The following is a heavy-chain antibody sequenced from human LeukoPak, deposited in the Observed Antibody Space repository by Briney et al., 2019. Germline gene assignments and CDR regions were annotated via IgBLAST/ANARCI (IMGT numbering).Heavy chain of an antibody. CDR2: INHSGST. CDR3: ARPSSGGFDY. D-gene: IGHD6-19*01. V-gene: IGHV4-34*01. J-gene: IGHJ4*02. Sequence: SETLSLTCAVYGGSFSGYYWSWIRQPPGKGLEWIGEINHSGSTNYNPSLKSRVTISVDTSKNQFSLKLSSVTAADTAVYYCARPSSGGFDYWGQGTLVTVSS. CDR1: GGSFSGYY.